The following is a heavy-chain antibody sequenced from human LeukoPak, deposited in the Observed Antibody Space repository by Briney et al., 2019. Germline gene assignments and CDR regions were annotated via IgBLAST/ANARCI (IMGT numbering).Heavy chain of an antibody. J-gene: IGHJ3*02. D-gene: IGHD3-3*02. CDR1: EYTFTSCD. CDR3: ASGIISNAFDI. V-gene: IGHV1-18*01. Sequence: GASVKVSCEASEYTFTSCDINWVRQAPGQGLEWMGWISAYNGNTNYAQKLQGRVTMTTDTSTSTAYMELRSLRSDDTAVYYCASGIISNAFDIWGQGTMVTVSS. CDR2: ISAYNGNT.